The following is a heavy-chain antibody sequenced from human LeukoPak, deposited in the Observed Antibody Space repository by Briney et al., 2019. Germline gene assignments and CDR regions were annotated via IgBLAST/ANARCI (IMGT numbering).Heavy chain of an antibody. V-gene: IGHV3-7*01. J-gene: IGHJ4*02. CDR1: GFTFSSYW. D-gene: IGHD3-10*01. CDR3: ARDVHYYSSGSNKSDY. CDR2: IKADASEK. Sequence: AGRSLRLSCAASGFTFSSYWMSWVRQAPGKGLEWVANIKADASEKYYVDSVKGRFTISRDNAKNSLYLQMNSLRAEDTAVYYCARDVHYYSSGSNKSDYWGQGTLVTVSS.